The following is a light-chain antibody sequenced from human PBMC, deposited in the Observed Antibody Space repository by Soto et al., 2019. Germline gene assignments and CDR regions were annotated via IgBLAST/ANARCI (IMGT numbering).Light chain of an antibody. CDR1: QSLVSSDGNTY. V-gene: IGKV2-30*01. CDR2: RVS. J-gene: IGKJ1*01. CDR3: MQGSHWPGT. Sequence: DAVMTQSPLSLPVTLGQPASISCRSTQSLVSSDGNTYLTWLQQRPGQSPRRLIYRVSGRESGVPDRFSGGGSGTDFTLKISSVEAEDVGVSYCMQGSHWPGTFGQGTKVDIK.